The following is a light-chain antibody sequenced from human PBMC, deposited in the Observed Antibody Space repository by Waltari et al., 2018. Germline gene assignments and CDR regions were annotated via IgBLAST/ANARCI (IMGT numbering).Light chain of an antibody. V-gene: IGLV1-40*01. CDR2: GST. J-gene: IGLJ3*02. CDR1: GSNLGAGYD. CDR3: QSYDTSLSVV. Sequence: QSVLTQPPSVSGAPGQRVTISCPGSGSNLGAGYDVHWYPQLPRPAPKLLINGSTSRPLGVPARFFGSTSGASASLAIIGLQAEDEADYYCQSYDTSLSVVFGGGTKLTVL.